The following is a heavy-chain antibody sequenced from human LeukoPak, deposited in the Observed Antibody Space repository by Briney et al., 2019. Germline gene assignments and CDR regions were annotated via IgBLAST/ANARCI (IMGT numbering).Heavy chain of an antibody. CDR3: ARLPGGGYCSSTSCEIDY. Sequence: SETLSLTCAVYVGSFSGYYWSWIRQPPGKGLEWLGEINHSGRTNYNPSLKSRVTISVDTSKNQFSLKVTSVTAADTAVYYCARLPGGGYCSSTSCEIDYWGQGTLVTVSS. J-gene: IGHJ4*02. CDR2: INHSGRT. D-gene: IGHD2-2*01. V-gene: IGHV4-34*01. CDR1: VGSFSGYY.